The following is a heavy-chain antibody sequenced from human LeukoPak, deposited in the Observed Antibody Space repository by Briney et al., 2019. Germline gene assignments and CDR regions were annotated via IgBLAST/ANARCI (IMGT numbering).Heavy chain of an antibody. CDR3: ARHRARDLVLRYFDWLSNYFDY. CDR2: TYYSGTT. J-gene: IGHJ4*02. V-gene: IGHV4-39*01. CDR1: GGSISSNTYY. D-gene: IGHD3-9*01. Sequence: SETLSLTCTVSGGSISSNTYYWAWVRQPPGKGLEWIASTYYSGTTYYNPSLKSRVTLSLDTSRNQLSLKLSSVTAADTAVYYCARHRARDLVLRYFDWLSNYFDYWGQGTLVTVSS.